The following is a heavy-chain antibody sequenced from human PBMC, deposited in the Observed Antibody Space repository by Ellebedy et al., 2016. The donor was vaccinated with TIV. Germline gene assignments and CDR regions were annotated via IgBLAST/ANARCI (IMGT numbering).Heavy chain of an antibody. CDR3: AKAPMEICRGVICYPFDN. CDR2: ISSSGRST. Sequence: GESLKISCAASGFTFSSYAMSWVRQAPGKGLKWVSAISSSGRSTYYTDSVKGRFTISRDNSKNTLYLQMNSLRAEDTAVYSCAKAPMEICRGVICYPFDNWGLGTLVTVSS. J-gene: IGHJ4*02. CDR1: GFTFSSYA. D-gene: IGHD2-15*01. V-gene: IGHV3-23*01.